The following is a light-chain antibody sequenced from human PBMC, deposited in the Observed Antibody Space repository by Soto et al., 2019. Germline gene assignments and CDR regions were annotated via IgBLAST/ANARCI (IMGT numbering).Light chain of an antibody. V-gene: IGKV3-11*01. CDR1: QSVASY. J-gene: IGKJ4*01. CDR3: QQRSNWPPLT. CDR2: DTS. Sequence: EIVLTQSPATLSLSPGERATLSCRSSQSVASYLAWYQQKPGQAPRLLIYDTSNRATGIPDRFSGSGSGTDFTLTISSLEPEDFAVYYCQQRSNWPPLTVGGGTKVDIK.